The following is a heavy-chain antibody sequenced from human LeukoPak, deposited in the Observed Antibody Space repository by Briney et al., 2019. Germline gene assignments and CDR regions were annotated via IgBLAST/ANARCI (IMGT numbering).Heavy chain of an antibody. CDR3: ARGIRGTRDHSYYYMDV. Sequence: SVKVSCKASGGCFIGYAITWVRQAPGQGLECMGGIIPIFGTANYAQKFQGRVTITADESASTVYLELSSLRSDDTAVYYCARGIRGTRDHSYYYMDVWGKGTTVTVSS. D-gene: IGHD3-10*01. J-gene: IGHJ6*03. CDR1: GGCFIGYA. V-gene: IGHV1-69*01. CDR2: IIPIFGTA.